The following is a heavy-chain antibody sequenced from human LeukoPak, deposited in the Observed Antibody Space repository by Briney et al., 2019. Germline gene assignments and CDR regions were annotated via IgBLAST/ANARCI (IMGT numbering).Heavy chain of an antibody. CDR2: IYPGDSNT. CDR1: GYSFPIYW. Sequence: GESLKISCQGSGYSFPIYWIGWVRQMPGKGLEWMGIIYPGDSNTRYSPSFQDQVTISADKSISTAYLQWSSLKASDTAMYYCARVQNYYDSSGYHFYAFDIWGQGTLVTVSS. J-gene: IGHJ3*02. V-gene: IGHV5-51*01. D-gene: IGHD3-22*01. CDR3: ARVQNYYDSSGYHFYAFDI.